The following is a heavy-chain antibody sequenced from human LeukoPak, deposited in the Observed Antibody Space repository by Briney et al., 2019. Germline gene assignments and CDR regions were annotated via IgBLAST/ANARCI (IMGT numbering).Heavy chain of an antibody. CDR3: ASGIVGATAGYFQH. CDR2: IYYSGST. D-gene: IGHD1-26*01. V-gene: IGHV4-59*08. J-gene: IGHJ1*01. CDR1: GGSISSYY. Sequence: SETLSLTCTVSGGSISSYYWSWIRQPPGKGLEWIGYIYYSGSTNYNPSLKSRVTISVDTSKNQFSLKLGSVTAADTAVYYCASGIVGATAGYFQHWGQGTLVTVSS.